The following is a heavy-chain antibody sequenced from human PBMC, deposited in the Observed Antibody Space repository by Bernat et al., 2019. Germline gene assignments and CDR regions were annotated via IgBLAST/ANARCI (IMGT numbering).Heavy chain of an antibody. J-gene: IGHJ3*02. CDR3: ARAGSSSWRRAFDI. CDR2: INSDGSST. CDR1: GFTFSSYW. D-gene: IGHD6-13*01. V-gene: IGHV3-74*01. Sequence: EVQLVESGGGLVQPGGSLRLSCAASGFTFSSYWMHWVRQAPGKGLVWVSRINSDGSSTSYADSVKGRFTISRDNAKNTLYLQMNSLRAEDTVVYYCARAGSSSWRRAFDIWGQGTMVTVSS.